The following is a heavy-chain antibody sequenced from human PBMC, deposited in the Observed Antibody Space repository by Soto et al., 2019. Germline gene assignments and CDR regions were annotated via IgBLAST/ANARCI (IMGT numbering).Heavy chain of an antibody. CDR3: DV. Sequence: QVQLVQSGAEVKKPGASVKVSCKASGYTFTSYDINWVRQATGQGLEWMGWMNPNSGNTGYAQKFQGRVTMTRNTSISTADMELSSLRPPGYYYYGMDVWGQGTTVTVSS. V-gene: IGHV1-8*01. CDR2: MNPNSGNT. J-gene: IGHJ6*02. CDR1: GYTFTSYD.